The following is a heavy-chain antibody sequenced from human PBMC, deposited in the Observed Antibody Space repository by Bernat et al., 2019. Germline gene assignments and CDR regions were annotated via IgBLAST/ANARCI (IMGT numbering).Heavy chain of an antibody. V-gene: IGHV4-61*01. Sequence: VQLQESGPGLVKPSETLSLTCTVSGDSVTTSNYYWSWIRQPPGKGLEWIAYIYYSGSTNYNPSLKSRATISLDTSKNQFSLKLTSVTAADTAVYLCARTGYCSGGSCYSGWFDPWGQGTLVTVSS. CDR3: ARTGYCSGGSCYSGWFDP. CDR1: GDSVTTSNYY. CDR2: IYYSGST. D-gene: IGHD2-15*01. J-gene: IGHJ5*02.